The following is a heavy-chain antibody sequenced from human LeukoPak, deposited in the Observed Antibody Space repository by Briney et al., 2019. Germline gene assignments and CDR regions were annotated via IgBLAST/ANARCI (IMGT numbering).Heavy chain of an antibody. CDR1: GFIFSSHW. CDR2: MNSDGSSI. Sequence: GGSLRLSCAASGFIFSSHWMHWVRQTPGKGLVWVSRMNSDGSSITYADSVKGRFTISRDNAKNTLYLQMNSLRAEDTAVYYCARDRVLGGIDYWGQGTLVTVSS. J-gene: IGHJ4*02. V-gene: IGHV3-74*01. CDR3: ARDRVLGGIDY. D-gene: IGHD1-1*01.